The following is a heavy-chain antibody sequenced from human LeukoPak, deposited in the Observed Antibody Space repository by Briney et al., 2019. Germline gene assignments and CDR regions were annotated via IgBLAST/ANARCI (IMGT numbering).Heavy chain of an antibody. Sequence: SETLSLTCNVSGGSISSYFWTWIRQPAGKRLEWLGRIHASGTTNYNSSLKSRVSMSVDTSKNQFSLKLTSVTAADTAVYFCARDGADVYGRAFDYWGQGTLVSVSS. V-gene: IGHV4-4*07. J-gene: IGHJ4*02. CDR3: ARDGADVYGRAFDY. CDR1: GGSISSYF. CDR2: IHASGTT. D-gene: IGHD3-10*01.